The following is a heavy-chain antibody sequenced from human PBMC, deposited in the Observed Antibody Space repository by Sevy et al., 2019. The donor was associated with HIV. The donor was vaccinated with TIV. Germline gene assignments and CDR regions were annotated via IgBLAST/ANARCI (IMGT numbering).Heavy chain of an antibody. CDR1: GFTFGDYA. CDR3: TAWKGLNSTLDY. D-gene: IGHD1-1*01. CDR2: LKSKADGGTV. Sequence: GGSLRLSCTTSGFTFGDYAMNWVRQAPGKGLEWVAFLKSKADGGTVAHAASAKSRFTISSDDTKSIAYLQKIDLTTQETGVYYCTAWKGLNSTLDYWGQGALVTVSS. J-gene: IGHJ4*02. V-gene: IGHV3-49*04.